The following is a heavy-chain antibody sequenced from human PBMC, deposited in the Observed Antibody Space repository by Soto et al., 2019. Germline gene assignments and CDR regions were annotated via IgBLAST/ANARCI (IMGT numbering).Heavy chain of an antibody. V-gene: IGHV4-61*01. D-gene: IGHD3-10*01. J-gene: IGHJ3*02. CDR3: ARGALLLWFGELFLDAFDI. Sequence: SETLSLTCTVSGGSVSSGSYYWSWIRQPPGKGLEWIGYIYYSGSTNYNPSLKSRVTISVDTSKNQFSLKLSSVTAADTAVYFCARGALLLWFGELFLDAFDIWGQGTMVTV. CDR1: GGSVSSGSYY. CDR2: IYYSGST.